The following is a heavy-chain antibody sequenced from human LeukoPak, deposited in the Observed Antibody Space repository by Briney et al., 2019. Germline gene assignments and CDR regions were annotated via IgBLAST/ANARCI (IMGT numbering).Heavy chain of an antibody. J-gene: IGHJ6*03. D-gene: IGHD6-19*01. CDR2: INWNGGST. CDR1: GFTFSSYA. V-gene: IGHV3-20*04. CDR3: ARGIGSGWYAYYYMDV. Sequence: GGSLRLSCAASGFTFSSYAMSWVRQAPGKGLEWVSGINWNGGSTGYADSVKGRFTISRDNAKNSLYLQMNSLRAEDTALYYCARGIGSGWYAYYYMDVWGKGTTVTVSS.